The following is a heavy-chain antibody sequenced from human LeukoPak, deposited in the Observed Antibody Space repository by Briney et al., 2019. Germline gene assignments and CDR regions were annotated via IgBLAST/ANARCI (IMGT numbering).Heavy chain of an antibody. CDR1: GFTFSNYA. Sequence: GGSLRLSCAASGFTFSNYALTLVRQAPGKGLEWVSAISDSGTSTYYADSVKGRFTISRDNSRNTLYLQMNSLRAEDTAVYYCAKGSRLRPFDYWGQGTLVTVSS. J-gene: IGHJ4*02. CDR2: ISDSGTST. V-gene: IGHV3-23*01. D-gene: IGHD6-13*01. CDR3: AKGSRLRPFDY.